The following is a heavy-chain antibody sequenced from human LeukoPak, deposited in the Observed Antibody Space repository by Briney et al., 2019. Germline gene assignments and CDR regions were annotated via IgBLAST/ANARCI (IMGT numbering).Heavy chain of an antibody. CDR1: GGSISSYY. CDR2: IYYSGST. Sequence: PSETLSLTCTVSGGSISSYYWSWIRQPPGKGLEWIGYIYYSGSTNYNPSLKSRVTISVDTSKNQFSLKLSSVTAADTAVYYCARDLQVAVAGYTYAFDIWGQGTMVTVSS. J-gene: IGHJ3*02. D-gene: IGHD6-19*01. V-gene: IGHV4-59*01. CDR3: ARDLQVAVAGYTYAFDI.